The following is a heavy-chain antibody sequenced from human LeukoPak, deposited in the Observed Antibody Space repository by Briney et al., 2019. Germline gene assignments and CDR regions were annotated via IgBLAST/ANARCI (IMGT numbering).Heavy chain of an antibody. CDR1: GFTFSTHG. CDR2: VTPSGDPT. D-gene: IGHD6-13*01. CDR3: AKDASSSWRWGAFDI. V-gene: IGHV3-23*01. Sequence: GGSLRLSCAASGFTFSTHGMNWVRQAPGKGLEWVSGVTPSGDPTYYADSVKGRFIISRDNSKNTMYLQMNSLRADDTAVYYCAKDASSSWRWGAFDIWGQGIVVTVSS. J-gene: IGHJ3*02.